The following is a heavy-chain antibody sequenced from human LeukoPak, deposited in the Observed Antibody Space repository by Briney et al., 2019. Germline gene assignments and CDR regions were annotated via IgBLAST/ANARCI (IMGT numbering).Heavy chain of an antibody. Sequence: SETLSLTCTVSGGSISSYYWSWIRQPPGKGLEWIGYIYYSGSTNYNPSLKSRVTISVDTSKNQFSLELSSVTAADTAVYYCARGMEIVQQLVGYWGQGTLVTVSS. CDR1: GGSISSYY. V-gene: IGHV4-59*12. J-gene: IGHJ4*02. D-gene: IGHD6-13*01. CDR2: IYYSGST. CDR3: ARGMEIVQQLVGY.